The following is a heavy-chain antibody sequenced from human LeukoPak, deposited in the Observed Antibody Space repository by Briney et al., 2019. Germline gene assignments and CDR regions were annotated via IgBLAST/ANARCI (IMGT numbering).Heavy chain of an antibody. CDR3: ARVPSTGITMVRGATKRWFDP. J-gene: IGHJ5*02. D-gene: IGHD3-10*01. Sequence: PSETLSLTCAVSGGSISNYYWNWIRQPPGKGLEWIGYIYYSGTTNYNPSPKSRVSMSVDTSKNQFSLKLSSVTAADTAVYYCARVPSTGITMVRGATKRWFDPWGQGTLVTVSS. V-gene: IGHV4-59*01. CDR2: IYYSGTT. CDR1: GGSISNYY.